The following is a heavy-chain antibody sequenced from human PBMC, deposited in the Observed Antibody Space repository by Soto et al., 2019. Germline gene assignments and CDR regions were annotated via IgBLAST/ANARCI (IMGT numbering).Heavy chain of an antibody. CDR2: IVVGSGNT. D-gene: IGHD1-1*01. CDR1: GFTFPSSA. Sequence: ASVKVSCKASGFTFPSSAVQWVRQARGQRLEWIGWIVVGSGNTNSAQKFQERLTFTRDMSTNTVYMELSSLKSEDTAVYYCAADDMTTFIWGQGTLVTVSS. J-gene: IGHJ4*02. V-gene: IGHV1-58*01. CDR3: AADDMTTFI.